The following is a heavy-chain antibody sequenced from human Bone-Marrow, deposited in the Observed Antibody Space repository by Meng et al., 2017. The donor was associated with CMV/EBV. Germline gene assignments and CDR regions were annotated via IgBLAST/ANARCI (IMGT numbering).Heavy chain of an antibody. J-gene: IGHJ6*02. CDR1: GFTFSSYA. V-gene: IGHV3-30*04. Sequence: GGSLRLSCAASGFTFSSYAMHWVRQAPGKGLEWVAVISYDGSNKYYADSVKGRFTISRDNSKNTLYLQMNSLRAEDTAVYYCARDYCGGDCSRDYYGMDVWGQGTTVTVSS. CDR3: ARDYCGGDCSRDYYGMDV. CDR2: ISYDGSNK. D-gene: IGHD2-21*01.